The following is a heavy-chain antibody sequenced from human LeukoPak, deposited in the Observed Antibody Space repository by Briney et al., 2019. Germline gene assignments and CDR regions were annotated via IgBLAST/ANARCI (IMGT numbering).Heavy chain of an antibody. CDR2: INHSGST. V-gene: IGHV4-34*01. J-gene: IGHJ3*02. Sequence: SETLSLTCAVYGGSFSGYYWSWIRQPPGKGLEWIGEINHSGSTNYNPSLKSRVTISVDTSKNQFSLKLSSVTAADTAVYYCARVAWFGELDAFDIWGQGTMVTVSS. D-gene: IGHD3-10*01. CDR1: GGSFSGYY. CDR3: ARVAWFGELDAFDI.